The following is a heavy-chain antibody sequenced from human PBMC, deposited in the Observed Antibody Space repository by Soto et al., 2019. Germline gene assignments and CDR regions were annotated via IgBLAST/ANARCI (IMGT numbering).Heavy chain of an antibody. V-gene: IGHV3-33*01. J-gene: IGHJ4*02. CDR1: GFTFSSYG. Sequence: QVQLVESGGGVVQPGRSLRLSCAASGFTFSSYGMHWVRQAPGKGLEWVAVIWYDGSNKYYADSVKGRFTISRDNSKNTRYLQMNSLRAEDTAVYYCARGGIAVAGRLDYWGQGTLVTVSS. D-gene: IGHD6-19*01. CDR3: ARGGIAVAGRLDY. CDR2: IWYDGSNK.